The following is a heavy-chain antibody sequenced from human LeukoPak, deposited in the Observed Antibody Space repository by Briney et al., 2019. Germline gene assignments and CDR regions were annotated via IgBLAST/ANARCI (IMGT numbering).Heavy chain of an antibody. D-gene: IGHD6-13*01. Sequence: SETLSLTCTVSGDSISSYYWSWIRQPAGKGLEWIGRIYSSGSTNYNPSLKSRVTMSVDTSKNQFSLKLSSVTASDTAVYNCAREPSYSSSWFGYWGQGTLVTVSS. J-gene: IGHJ4*02. CDR3: AREPSYSSSWFGY. CDR1: GDSISSYY. V-gene: IGHV4-4*07. CDR2: IYSSGST.